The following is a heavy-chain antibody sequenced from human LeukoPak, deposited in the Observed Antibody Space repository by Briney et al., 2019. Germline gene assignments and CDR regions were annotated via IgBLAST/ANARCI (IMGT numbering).Heavy chain of an antibody. D-gene: IGHD2-15*01. V-gene: IGHV3-11*01. CDR3: ARDLVVVVAATSAYYYYGMDV. CDR2: ISSSGSTI. Sequence: PGGSLRLSRAASGFTFSDYYMSWIRQAPGKGLEWVSYISSSGSTIYYADSVKGRFTISRDNAKNSLYLQMNSLRAEDTAVYYCARDLVVVVAATSAYYYYGMDVWGQGTTVTVSS. J-gene: IGHJ6*02. CDR1: GFTFSDYY.